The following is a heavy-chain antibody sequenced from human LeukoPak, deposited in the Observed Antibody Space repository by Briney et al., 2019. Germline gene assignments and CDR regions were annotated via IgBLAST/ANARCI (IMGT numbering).Heavy chain of an antibody. CDR1: GYTFTSYY. CDR3: ARDYHIVVVTASLGFDY. J-gene: IGHJ4*02. CDR2: INPSGGST. Sequence: ASVKVSCKASGYTFTSYYMHWVRQAPGQGLEWMGIINPSGGSTSYAQKFQGRVTMTRGTSTSTVYMELSSLRSEDTAVYYCARDYHIVVVTASLGFDYWGQGTLVTVSS. D-gene: IGHD2-21*02. V-gene: IGHV1-46*01.